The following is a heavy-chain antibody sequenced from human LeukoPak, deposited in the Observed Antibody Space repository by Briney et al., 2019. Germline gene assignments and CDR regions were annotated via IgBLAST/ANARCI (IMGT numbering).Heavy chain of an antibody. J-gene: IGHJ4*02. CDR1: GYSISSGYY. Sequence: PSETLSLTCTVSGYSISSGYYWGWIRQSPGKGLEWIGSIYHSGSTYYNPSLKSRVTISVDTSKNQFSLKLSSVTAADTAVYYCARLVVAGTGGDYWGQGTLVTVSS. CDR2: IYHSGST. V-gene: IGHV4-38-2*02. CDR3: ARLVVAGTGGDY. D-gene: IGHD6-19*01.